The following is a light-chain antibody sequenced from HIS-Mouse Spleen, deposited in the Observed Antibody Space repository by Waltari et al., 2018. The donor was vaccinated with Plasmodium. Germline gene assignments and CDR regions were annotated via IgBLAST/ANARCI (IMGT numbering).Light chain of an antibody. CDR1: ALPIKN. CDR3: YSTDSSGNHRV. Sequence: SYELTQPPSVSVSPGQTARNTCPGDALPIKNAYGYQQKTGQAPVLVIYEDSKRPSGIPERFSGSSSGTMATLTISGAQVEDEADYYCYSTDSSGNHRVFGGGTKLTVL. V-gene: IGLV3-10*01. J-gene: IGLJ3*02. CDR2: EDS.